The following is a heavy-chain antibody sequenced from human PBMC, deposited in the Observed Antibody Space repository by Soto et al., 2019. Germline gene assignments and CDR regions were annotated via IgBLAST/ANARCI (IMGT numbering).Heavy chain of an antibody. Sequence: PGGSLRLSCAASGFTFSSYAMHWVRQAPGKGLEWVAVISYDGSNKYYADSVKGRFTISRDNSKNTLYLQMNSLRAEDTAVYYCARESIAAREINYWGQGTLVTVSS. J-gene: IGHJ4*02. CDR3: ARESIAAREINY. V-gene: IGHV3-30-3*01. D-gene: IGHD6-6*01. CDR1: GFTFSSYA. CDR2: ISYDGSNK.